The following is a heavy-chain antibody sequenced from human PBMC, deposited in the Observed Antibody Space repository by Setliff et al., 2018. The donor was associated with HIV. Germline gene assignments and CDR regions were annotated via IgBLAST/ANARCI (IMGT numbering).Heavy chain of an antibody. D-gene: IGHD3-22*01. V-gene: IGHV4-38-2*01. CDR1: GYSISSGYY. J-gene: IGHJ4*02. CDR2: IHHSGST. CDR3: ARHASRDGYNLDY. Sequence: SETLSLTCAVSGYSISSGYYWGWIRQSPGKGLEWIGNIHHSGSTYYNPSLKSRVTISVDTSKNQFSLKLSSVTAADTAVYYCARHASRDGYNLDYWGQGTLVTVSS.